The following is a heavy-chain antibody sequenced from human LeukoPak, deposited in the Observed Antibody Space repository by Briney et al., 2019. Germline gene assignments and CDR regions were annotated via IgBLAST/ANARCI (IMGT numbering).Heavy chain of an antibody. J-gene: IGHJ6*02. CDR1: GFTFSTYA. CDR2: ISAGGTST. V-gene: IGHV3-23*01. CDR3: AKLPGYSYCYYGMDV. Sequence: GGSLRLSCAASGFTFSTYAMSWVRQAPGKGLEWVSAISAGGTSTYYADSVRGRFTISRDNSKNTLFLQMNSLRAEDTAVYYCAKLPGYSYCYYGMDVWGQGTTVTVSS.